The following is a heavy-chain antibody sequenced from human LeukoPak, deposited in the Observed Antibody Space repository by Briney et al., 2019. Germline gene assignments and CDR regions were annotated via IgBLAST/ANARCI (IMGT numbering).Heavy chain of an antibody. CDR2: IYTSGST. J-gene: IGHJ4*02. CDR1: GGSISSGSYY. V-gene: IGHV4-61*02. Sequence: SETLSLTCTVSGGSISSGSYYWSWIRQPAGKGLEWIGRIYTSGSTNYNPSLKSRVTISVDTSKNQFSLRLSSMTAADTAVYYCARVTGYMIEDYFDYWGQGTLVTVSS. CDR3: ARVTGYMIEDYFDY. D-gene: IGHD3-22*01.